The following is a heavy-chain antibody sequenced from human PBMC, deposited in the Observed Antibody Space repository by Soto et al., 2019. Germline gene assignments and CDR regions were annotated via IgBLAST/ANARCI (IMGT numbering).Heavy chain of an antibody. CDR1: GFSLSTSGVG. Sequence: QITLKESGPTLVKPTQTLTLTCTFSGFSLSTSGVGVGWIRQPPGKALEWLALIYWDDDKRYSPSLKSRLTITKDTSKNQVVLTMTNMDPVDTATYYCAHRRIAAAINAFDLWGQGTMVTVSS. J-gene: IGHJ3*01. V-gene: IGHV2-5*02. CDR2: IYWDDDK. CDR3: AHRRIAAAINAFDL. D-gene: IGHD6-13*01.